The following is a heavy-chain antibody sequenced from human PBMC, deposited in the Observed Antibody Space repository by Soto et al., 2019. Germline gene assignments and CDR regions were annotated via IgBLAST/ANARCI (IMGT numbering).Heavy chain of an antibody. J-gene: IGHJ6*02. Sequence: PSETLSLTCAVSGYSIARCYYWAWLRQSPGKGLGWIGSIYPAGSVYYNPSLNSRVAVSLDTSKNHCSLKLTFVTAADTAVYYCARTFAYYVMDVWGQGTTVTVSS. V-gene: IGHV4-38-2*01. CDR1: GYSIARCYY. CDR3: ARTFAYYVMDV. CDR2: IYPAGSV.